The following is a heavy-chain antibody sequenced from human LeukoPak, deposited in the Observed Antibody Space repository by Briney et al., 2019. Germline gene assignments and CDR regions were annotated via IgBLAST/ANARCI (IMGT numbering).Heavy chain of an antibody. J-gene: IGHJ4*02. Sequence: SETLSLTCTVSGGSISSYYWSWIRQPPGKGLEWIGYIYYSGSTNYNPSLKSRVTISVDTSKNQFSLKLSSVTAADTAVYYCACLKVQGVIRTFDYWGQGTLVTVSS. V-gene: IGHV4-59*01. D-gene: IGHD3-10*01. CDR1: GGSISSYY. CDR2: IYYSGST. CDR3: ACLKVQGVIRTFDY.